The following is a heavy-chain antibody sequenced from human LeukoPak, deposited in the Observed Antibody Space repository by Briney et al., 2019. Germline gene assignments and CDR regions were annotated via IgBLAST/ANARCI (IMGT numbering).Heavy chain of an antibody. CDR2: IYYSGST. CDR3: ARTPEGGWPDY. CDR1: GGSISNYY. V-gene: IGHV4-59*01. D-gene: IGHD6-19*01. J-gene: IGHJ4*02. Sequence: SETLSLTCTVSGGSISNYYWRWIRQPPGKGLEWIGFIYYSGSTNYNPSLRSRVTISVDTSKNQFSLKLSSVTAADTAVYYCARTPEGGWPDYWGQGTLVTVSS.